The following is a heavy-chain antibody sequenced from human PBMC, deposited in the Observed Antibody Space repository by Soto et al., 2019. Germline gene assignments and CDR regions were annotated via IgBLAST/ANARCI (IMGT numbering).Heavy chain of an antibody. CDR1: GYTFTSYY. D-gene: IGHD6-6*01. Sequence: ASVKVSFKASGYTFTSYYMHWLRQAPGQGLEWMGIINPSGGSTSYAQKFQGRVTMTRDTSTSTVYMELSSLRSEDTAVYYCARDGGGSSIGCGMDVWGQGTTVTVSS. CDR3: ARDGGGSSIGCGMDV. V-gene: IGHV1-46*01. J-gene: IGHJ6*02. CDR2: INPSGGST.